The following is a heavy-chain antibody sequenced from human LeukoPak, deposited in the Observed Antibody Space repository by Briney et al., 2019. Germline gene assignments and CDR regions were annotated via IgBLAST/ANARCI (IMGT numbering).Heavy chain of an antibody. CDR3: AKDLEQSYSGWSASYDA. CDR1: GFTFSNYA. J-gene: IGHJ5*02. CDR2: ISSGAGTT. V-gene: IGHV3-23*01. D-gene: IGHD6-19*01. Sequence: GGSLRLSCAASGFTFSNYAMSWVHQVPGKGLEWVSAISSGAGTTGYADSVKGRFTISRVNSKSSIYLQMNSLRAEDTAIYYCAKDLEQSYSGWSASYDAWGQGTLVTVSS.